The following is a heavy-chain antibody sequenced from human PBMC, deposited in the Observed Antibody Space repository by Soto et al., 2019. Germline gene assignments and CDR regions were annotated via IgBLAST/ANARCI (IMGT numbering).Heavy chain of an antibody. CDR1: GYTFTIYG. D-gene: IGHD3-22*01. Sequence: QVQLVQSGAEVKKPGASVKVSCKASGYTFTIYGISWVRQAPGEGLEWMGWISGYDGNTDYAQNLLDRLTLTTDATTSSVYMELRSLRSDDTAVYYCARVDYYDSSGYYGSWGQGTLITVSS. J-gene: IGHJ5*02. CDR2: ISGYDGNT. V-gene: IGHV1-18*04. CDR3: ARVDYYDSSGYYGS.